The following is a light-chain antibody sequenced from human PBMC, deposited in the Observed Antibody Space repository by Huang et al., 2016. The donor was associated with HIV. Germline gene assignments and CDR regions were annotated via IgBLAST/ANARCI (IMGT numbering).Light chain of an antibody. V-gene: IGKV1-39*01. CDR2: AAF. Sequence: DIQMTQSPSSLSASVGDRVTITCRASQCISTYINWYQQKRGKAPKLLIYAAFNLQNGVPSRFSGSGSGTDFTLTISGLQPDDFATYYCQQSYSSPFTFGGGTKVEIK. J-gene: IGKJ4*01. CDR3: QQSYSSPFT. CDR1: QCISTY.